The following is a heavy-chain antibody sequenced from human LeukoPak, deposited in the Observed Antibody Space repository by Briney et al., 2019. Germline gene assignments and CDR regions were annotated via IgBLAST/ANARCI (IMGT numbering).Heavy chain of an antibody. V-gene: IGHV4-39*07. CDR2: IYYSGST. Sequence: SETLSLTCTVSGGSISSSSYYWGWIRQPPRKGLEWIGSIYYSGSTYYNPSLKSRVTISVDTSKNQFSLKLSSVTAADTAVYYCARVRFHYYYYMDVWGKGTTVTVSS. CDR3: ARVRFHYYYYMDV. CDR1: GGSISSSSYY. D-gene: IGHD3-10*01. J-gene: IGHJ6*03.